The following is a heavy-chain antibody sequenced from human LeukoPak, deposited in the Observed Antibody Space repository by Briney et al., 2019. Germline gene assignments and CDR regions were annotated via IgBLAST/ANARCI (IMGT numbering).Heavy chain of an antibody. Sequence: SETLSLTCAVYGGSFSGYYWSWIRQPPGKGLEWIGEINHSGSTNYNPSLKSRVTISVDTSKNQFSLKLSSVTAADTAVYYCARRSSSWYGHLDYWGQGTLVTVSS. V-gene: IGHV4-34*01. J-gene: IGHJ4*02. CDR2: INHSGST. CDR1: GGSFSGYY. D-gene: IGHD6-13*01. CDR3: ARRSSSWYGHLDY.